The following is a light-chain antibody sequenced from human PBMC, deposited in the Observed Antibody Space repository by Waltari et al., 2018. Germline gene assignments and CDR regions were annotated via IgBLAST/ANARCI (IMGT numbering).Light chain of an antibody. Sequence: EIVLTHSPGTVSFSPGERATPSGRASRSVDTRFLAWYQQRPGQAPRLLISGASIRPNGIPDRFVGTGSGTDFALTITRLEPEDFGVYYCQQYGESPLAFGGGTKVEIK. CDR1: RSVDTRF. CDR2: GAS. V-gene: IGKV3-20*01. J-gene: IGKJ4*01. CDR3: QQYGESPLA.